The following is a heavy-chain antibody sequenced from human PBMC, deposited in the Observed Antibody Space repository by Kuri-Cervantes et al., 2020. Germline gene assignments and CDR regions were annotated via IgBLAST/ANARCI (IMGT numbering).Heavy chain of an antibody. CDR1: GFTFSSYA. CDR3: AKAGRGLVHHYFDY. J-gene: IGHJ4*02. D-gene: IGHD6-19*01. Sequence: GESLKISCAASGFTFSSYAMSWVRQAPGKGLEWVSPISGSGVTSYYADSVKGRFTISRDNSKNTLYLQMNSLRAEDTAVYYCAKAGRGLVHHYFDYWGQGTLVTVSS. V-gene: IGHV3-23*01. CDR2: ISGSGVTS.